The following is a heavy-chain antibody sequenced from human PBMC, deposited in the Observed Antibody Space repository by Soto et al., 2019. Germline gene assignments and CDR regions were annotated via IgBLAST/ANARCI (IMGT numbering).Heavy chain of an antibody. Sequence: QGQLVESGGGVVQPGTSLRLSCEASGFIFSRYGMHWVRQAPGKGLESVAVISYDGSNKYYAESVKGRFIISRDKSENTLYLQMNSLRAEDTAVYYCAKDLGSGKPYYYYAMDVWGQGTTVTVSS. J-gene: IGHJ6*02. V-gene: IGHV3-30*18. CDR1: GFIFSRYG. CDR3: AKDLGSGKPYYYYAMDV. D-gene: IGHD3-10*01. CDR2: ISYDGSNK.